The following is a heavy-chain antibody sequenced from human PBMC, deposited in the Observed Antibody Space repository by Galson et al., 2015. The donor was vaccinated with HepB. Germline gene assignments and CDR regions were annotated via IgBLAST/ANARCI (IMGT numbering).Heavy chain of an antibody. D-gene: IGHD6-13*01. CDR3: TRETDFSSSWSLYYYMDV. V-gene: IGHV3-49*03. CDR2: IRSKAYGGTT. Sequence: SLRLSCAASGFTFGDYAMSWFRQAPGKGLEWVGFIRSKAYGGTTEYAASAKGRFTISRDDSKSIAYLQMNSLKTEDTAVYYCTRETDFSSSWSLYYYMDVWGKGTTVTVSS. CDR1: GFTFGDYA. J-gene: IGHJ6*03.